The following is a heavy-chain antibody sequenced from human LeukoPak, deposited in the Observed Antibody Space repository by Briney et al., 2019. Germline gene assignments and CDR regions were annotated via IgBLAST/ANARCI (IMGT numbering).Heavy chain of an antibody. CDR2: IKQDGSEK. CDR3: ASCPYDSSGYYYVPSYFDY. V-gene: IGHV3-7*01. D-gene: IGHD3-22*01. Sequence: GGSLRLSCAASGFTFISYWMSWVRQAPGKGLEWVANIKQDGSEKYYVDSVKGRFTISRDNAKNSLYLQMNSLRAEDTAVYYCASCPYDSSGYYYVPSYFDYWGQGTLVTVSS. J-gene: IGHJ4*02. CDR1: GFTFISYW.